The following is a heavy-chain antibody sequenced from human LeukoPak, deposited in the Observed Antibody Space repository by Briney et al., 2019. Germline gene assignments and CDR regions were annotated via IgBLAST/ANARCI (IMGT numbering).Heavy chain of an antibody. CDR1: GGSFSGYY. CDR3: ARDLAWGSSSVWFDP. CDR2: INHSGST. J-gene: IGHJ5*02. D-gene: IGHD6-6*01. V-gene: IGHV4-34*01. Sequence: KASETLSLTCAVYGGSFSGYYWSWIRQPPGKGLEWIGEINHSGSTNYNPSFKSRVTISVDTSKNQFSLKLSSVTAADTAVYYCARDLAWGSSSVWFDPWGQGTLVTVSS.